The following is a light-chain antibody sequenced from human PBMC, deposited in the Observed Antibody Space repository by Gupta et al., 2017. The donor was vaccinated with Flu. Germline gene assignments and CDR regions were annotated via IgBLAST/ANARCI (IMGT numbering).Light chain of an antibody. J-gene: IGLJ1*01. Sequence: PGQTARITCSGDALARQYGFWYPDKAGQAPVVLIYRDSDRPSGIPGRFSGSKSGATVTLTISGVQEEDEADYYCQSVDSSGTYVFGSGTKATVL. CDR3: QSVDSSGTYV. CDR2: RDS. CDR1: ALARQY. V-gene: IGLV3-25*03.